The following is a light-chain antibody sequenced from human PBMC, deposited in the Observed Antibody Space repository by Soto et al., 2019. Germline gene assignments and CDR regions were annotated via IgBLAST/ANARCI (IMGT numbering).Light chain of an antibody. CDR2: SND. J-gene: IGLJ2*01. Sequence: QSVLTQPPSASGTPGQGVTISCSGSSSNIGSNYVFWYQQLPGTAPKLLIYSNDQRPSGVPDRFSGSKSGTSASLAISGLRSEDEADYYCATWDDSLSVLFGGGTKLTVL. CDR3: ATWDDSLSVL. V-gene: IGLV1-47*02. CDR1: SSNIGSNY.